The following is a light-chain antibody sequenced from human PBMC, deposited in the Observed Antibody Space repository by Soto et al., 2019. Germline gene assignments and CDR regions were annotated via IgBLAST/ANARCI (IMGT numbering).Light chain of an antibody. Sequence: DIVMTQSPDSLAVSLGERATFNCKSSQSLFFRSKNKDYLAWYQHKPGQPPKLLFYWSTTRESGVPDRFSGSGSGTDFTLTISSLQAEDVAVYYCHQYYSIPYSFGQGTKLEIK. J-gene: IGKJ2*03. CDR1: QSLFFRSKNKDY. CDR2: WST. V-gene: IGKV4-1*01. CDR3: HQYYSIPYS.